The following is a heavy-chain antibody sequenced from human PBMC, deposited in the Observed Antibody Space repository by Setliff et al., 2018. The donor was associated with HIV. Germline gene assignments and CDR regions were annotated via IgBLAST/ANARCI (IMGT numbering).Heavy chain of an antibody. V-gene: IGHV1-18*01. CDR3: ARVQVGDPYYSYYYMDV. CDR1: GYTFTNNG. D-gene: IGHD2-8*02. Sequence: ASVKVSCKASGYTFTNNGINWVRQAPGQGLEWMGWISGDNGNTKYAQKLQGRVTMTTDTFTSTAYMELRNLRSDDTAVYYCARVQVGDPYYSYYYMDVWGEGTTVTVSS. J-gene: IGHJ6*03. CDR2: ISGDNGNT.